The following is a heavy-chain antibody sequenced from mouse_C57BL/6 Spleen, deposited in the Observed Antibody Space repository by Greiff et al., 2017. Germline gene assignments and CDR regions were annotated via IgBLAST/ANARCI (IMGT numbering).Heavy chain of an antibody. Sequence: EVKLEESGPGMVKPSQSLSLTCTVTGYSITSGYDWHWIRHFPGNKLEWMGYISYSGSTNYNPSLKSRISITHDTSKNHFFLKLNSVTTEDTATYYCARDKDYYGSTWYFDVWGTGTTVTVSS. D-gene: IGHD1-1*01. CDR2: ISYSGST. CDR1: GYSITSGYD. V-gene: IGHV3-1*01. CDR3: ARDKDYYGSTWYFDV. J-gene: IGHJ1*03.